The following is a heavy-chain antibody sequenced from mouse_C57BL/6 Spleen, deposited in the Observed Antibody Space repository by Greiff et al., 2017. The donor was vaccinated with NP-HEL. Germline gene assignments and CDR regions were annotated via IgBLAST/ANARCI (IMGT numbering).Heavy chain of an antibody. J-gene: IGHJ3*01. CDR1: GFSFNTYA. V-gene: IGHV10-1*01. Sequence: VQLKESGGGLVQPKGSLKLSCAASGFSFNTYAMNWVRQAPGKGVEWVARIRSKSNNYATYYADSVKDRFTISRDDSESILYLQMNNLKTEDTAIYYCVRLPHLDSFAYWGQGTLVTVSA. CDR3: VRLPHLDSFAY. CDR2: IRSKSNNYAT.